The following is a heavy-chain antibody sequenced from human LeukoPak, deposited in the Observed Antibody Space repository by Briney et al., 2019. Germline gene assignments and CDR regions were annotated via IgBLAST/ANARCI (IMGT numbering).Heavy chain of an antibody. J-gene: IGHJ4*02. CDR1: GFTFSSYA. CDR3: ARAPERYVWGSYRYSPPDY. Sequence: GGSLRLSCAASGFTFSSYAMSWVRQAPGKGLEWVSAISGSGGSTYYADSVKGRFTISRDNSKNSLYLQMNSLRAEDTAVYYCARAPERYVWGSYRYSPPDYWGQGTLVTVSS. D-gene: IGHD3-16*02. CDR2: ISGSGGST. V-gene: IGHV3-23*01.